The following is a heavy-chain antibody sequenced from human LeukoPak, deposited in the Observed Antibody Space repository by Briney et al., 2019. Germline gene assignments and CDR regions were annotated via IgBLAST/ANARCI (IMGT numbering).Heavy chain of an antibody. J-gene: IGHJ4*02. CDR3: ASYCSGGTCYLGFDY. V-gene: IGHV4-39*01. CDR1: GGSISSSSYY. D-gene: IGHD2-15*01. CDR2: IHYSGST. Sequence: SETLSLTCTVSGGSISSSSYYWGWVRQPPGKGLEWIGSIHYSGSTYYNPSLKSRLTMSVDTSKNQFSLKLSSVTAADTAAYYCASYCSGGTCYLGFDYWGQGTLVTVSS.